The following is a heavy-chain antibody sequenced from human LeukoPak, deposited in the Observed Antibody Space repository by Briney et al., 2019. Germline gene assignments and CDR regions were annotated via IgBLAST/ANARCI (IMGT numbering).Heavy chain of an antibody. CDR3: ARAGWATVTKGSWFDP. CDR2: INHSGTT. D-gene: IGHD4-17*01. CDR1: GGSFNGYY. J-gene: IGHJ5*02. Sequence: PSETLSLTCTVYGGSFNGYYWSWIRQPPGKGLEWIGEINHSGTTNYNPSLKSRVTMSLDTSKNHFSLKVSSVTAADTAVYYCARAGWATVTKGSWFDPWGQGTLVTVSS. V-gene: IGHV4-34*01.